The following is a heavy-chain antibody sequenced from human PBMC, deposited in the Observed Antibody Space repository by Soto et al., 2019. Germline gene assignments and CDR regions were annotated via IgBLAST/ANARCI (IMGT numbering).Heavy chain of an antibody. CDR1: GYSFTSYW. Sequence: GESLKISCKGSGYSFTSYWISWVRQMPGKGLEWMGRIDPSDSYTNYSPSFQGHVTISADKSISTAYLQWSSLKASDTAMYYCASVQYCSGGSCSEYYYYGMDVWGQGTTVTVSS. V-gene: IGHV5-10-1*01. CDR3: ASVQYCSGGSCSEYYYYGMDV. CDR2: IDPSDSYT. J-gene: IGHJ6*02. D-gene: IGHD2-15*01.